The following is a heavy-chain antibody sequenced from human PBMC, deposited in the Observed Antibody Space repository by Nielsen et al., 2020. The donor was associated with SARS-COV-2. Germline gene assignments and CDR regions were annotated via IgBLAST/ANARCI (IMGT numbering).Heavy chain of an antibody. CDR1: GASVSSHDW. D-gene: IGHD2-2*01. Sequence: GSLRLSCAVSGASVSSHDWWTWVRQSPGKGLEWIGEVSHSGSTKYNPSLESRVTLSMDKSKNQFSLRLTSVSAADTAVYFCARGDLVVVPSPLLGLGPIFYYFYLDVWGKGTTVIVSS. CDR2: VSHSGST. J-gene: IGHJ6*03. V-gene: IGHV4-4*01. CDR3: ARGDLVVVPSPLLGLGPIFYYFYLDV.